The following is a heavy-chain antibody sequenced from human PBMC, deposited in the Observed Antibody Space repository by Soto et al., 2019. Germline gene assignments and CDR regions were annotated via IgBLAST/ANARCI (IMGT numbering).Heavy chain of an antibody. CDR3: ARSGIAVAGTYDRGLFDY. V-gene: IGHV1-24*01. CDR2: FDPEDGET. J-gene: IGHJ4*02. D-gene: IGHD6-19*01. CDR1: GYTLTELS. Sequence: QVQLVQSGAEVKKPGASVKVSCKVSGYTLTELSMHWVRQAPGKGLEWMGGFDPEDGETIYAQKFQDRVTMTEDTSTDTAYMELSSLRSEDTALYYCARSGIAVAGTYDRGLFDYWGQGTLVTVSS.